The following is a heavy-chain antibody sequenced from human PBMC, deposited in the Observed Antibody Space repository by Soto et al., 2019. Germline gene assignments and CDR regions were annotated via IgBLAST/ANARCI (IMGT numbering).Heavy chain of an antibody. Sequence: PGGSLRLSCAASGFTFSSYAMSWVRQAPGKGLEWVSAISGSGGSTYYADSVKGRFTISRDNSKNTLYLQMNSLRAEDTAVYYCAKDLTGAVANYRYYFDYWGQGTLVTVSS. J-gene: IGHJ4*02. CDR3: AKDLTGAVANYRYYFDY. D-gene: IGHD6-19*01. CDR1: GFTFSSYA. CDR2: ISGSGGST. V-gene: IGHV3-23*01.